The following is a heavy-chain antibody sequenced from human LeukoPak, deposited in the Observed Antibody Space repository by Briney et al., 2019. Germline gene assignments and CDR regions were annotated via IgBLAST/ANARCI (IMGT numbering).Heavy chain of an antibody. CDR1: GASIRSHH. Sequence: SETLSLTCTVSGASIRSHHWTWIRQPPGKGLEWIGNVYYVGSTSYSPSLKSRVTISLDTSKSQFSLEMNPVTAADTAVYYCARSGDSSAYYSFWGQGILVTVSS. CDR2: VYYVGST. D-gene: IGHD3-22*01. CDR3: ARSGDSSAYYSF. V-gene: IGHV4-59*11. J-gene: IGHJ4*02.